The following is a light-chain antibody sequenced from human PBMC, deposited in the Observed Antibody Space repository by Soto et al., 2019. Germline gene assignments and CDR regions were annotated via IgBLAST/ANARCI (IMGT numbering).Light chain of an antibody. CDR3: QQRSNWPSIT. CDR2: DAS. V-gene: IGKV3-11*01. J-gene: IGKJ5*01. Sequence: EIVLTQSPATLSLSPGERATISCRASQSVSSYLAWYKQKPGQAPRLLIYDASNRATGNPARFSGSGSGTNFTLSISSLVPEDFAVYYCQQRSNWPSITFGQGTRLEIK. CDR1: QSVSSY.